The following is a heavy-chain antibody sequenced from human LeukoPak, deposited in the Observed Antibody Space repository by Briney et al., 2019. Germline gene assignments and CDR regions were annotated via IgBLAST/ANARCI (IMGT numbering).Heavy chain of an antibody. V-gene: IGHV4-39*01. CDR1: GGSISSSSFY. J-gene: IGHJ4*02. CDR3: ARRWRSNRAFDY. CDR2: IYYSGST. Sequence: PSETLSLTCTVSGGSISSSSFYWDWIRQPPGKVLELIGCIYYSGSTYYNPSLKSRVTISVYTSKIQFSLKLSSVTAAATAVYYCARRWRSNRAFDYWGQGTLVTVSS. D-gene: IGHD1-26*01.